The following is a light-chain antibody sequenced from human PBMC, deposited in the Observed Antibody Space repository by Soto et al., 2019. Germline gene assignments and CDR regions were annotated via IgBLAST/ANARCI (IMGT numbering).Light chain of an antibody. J-gene: IGKJ1*01. V-gene: IGKV4-1*01. Sequence: DIVMTQSPDSLAVSLGERATINCRSSQSVFYSSNNKNYLAWYQQKPGQPPKLLIYWASTRESGVPDRFSGSGSGTDFTLTISSLQAEDVAVYYCNQYYDTLWTFGQGTKVEIK. CDR2: WAS. CDR3: NQYYDTLWT. CDR1: QSVFYSSNNKNY.